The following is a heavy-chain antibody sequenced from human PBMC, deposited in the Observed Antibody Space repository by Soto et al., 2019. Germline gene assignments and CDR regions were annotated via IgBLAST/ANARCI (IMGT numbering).Heavy chain of an antibody. CDR3: ARHITYYDYIWGSYRNYYFDY. Sequence: PSETLSLTCTVSGGSISSSSYYWGWIRQPPGKGLEWIGSIYYSGSTYYNPSLKSRVTISVDTSKNQFSLKLSSVTAADTAVYYCARHITYYDYIWGSYRNYYFDYWGQGTLVTVSS. CDR1: GGSISSSSYY. V-gene: IGHV4-39*01. J-gene: IGHJ4*02. D-gene: IGHD3-16*02. CDR2: IYYSGST.